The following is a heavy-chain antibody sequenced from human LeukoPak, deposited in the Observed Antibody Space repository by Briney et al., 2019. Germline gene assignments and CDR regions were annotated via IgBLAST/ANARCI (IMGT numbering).Heavy chain of an antibody. CDR3: ARDQGAFSWFDS. J-gene: IGHJ5*01. Sequence: SETLSLTCTVSGGSISSSSYYWGWIRQPPGKGLEWIGSFYYSGSTYYNPSLKSRVTISVDTSKNQFSLKLSSVTAADTAVYYCARDQGAFSWFDSWGQGTLVTVSS. CDR2: FYYSGST. CDR1: GGSISSSSYY. V-gene: IGHV4-39*07.